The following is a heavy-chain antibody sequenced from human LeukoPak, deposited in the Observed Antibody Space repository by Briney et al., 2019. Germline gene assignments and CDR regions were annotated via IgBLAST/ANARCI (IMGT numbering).Heavy chain of an antibody. V-gene: IGHV4-4*02. CDR2: VHLDGRT. J-gene: IGHJ4*02. CDR3: AREGGFYRPLDY. D-gene: IGHD3-3*01. Sequence: SGTLSLTCGVSGGSVTSTNWWTWVRQPPGKGLEWIGEVHLDGRTNYNPSLKSRLTMSVDLSENHISLKLTSVTAADMAVYYCAREGGFYRPLDYSGQGTLVTVSS. CDR1: GGSVTSTNW.